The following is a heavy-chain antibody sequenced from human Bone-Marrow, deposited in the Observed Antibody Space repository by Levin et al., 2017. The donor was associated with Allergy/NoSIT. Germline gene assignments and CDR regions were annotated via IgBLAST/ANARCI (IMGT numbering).Heavy chain of an antibody. CDR2: ISGHDGPT. CDR3: AKPSRLGLFGVLIPDSFYFGLDV. CDR1: GFNFSNYA. Sequence: PGGSLRLSCVASGFNFSNYAMNWVRQAPGKGLEWVSLISGHDGPTYYADSVKGRFTISRDNSKNILFLNMEDLRAEDTAIYYCAKPSRLGLFGVLIPDSFYFGLDVWGHGTAVTVS. V-gene: IGHV3-23*01. J-gene: IGHJ6*02. D-gene: IGHD3-3*01.